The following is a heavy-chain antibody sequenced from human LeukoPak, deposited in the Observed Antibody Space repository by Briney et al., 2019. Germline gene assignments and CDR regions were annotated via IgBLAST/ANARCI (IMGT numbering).Heavy chain of an antibody. V-gene: IGHV4-31*03. CDR3: ARDNSGWLYLDY. CDR1: GGSVSSGGDD. Sequence: SETLSLACSVSGGSVSSGGDDSSWLRQHPGKGLEWIGYVYYSGTTYYNPSLKGRITISVDTSNNQFSLKLTSVTAADTAVYYCARDNSGWLYLDYWGQGALVTVSS. D-gene: IGHD6-19*01. J-gene: IGHJ4*02. CDR2: VYYSGTT.